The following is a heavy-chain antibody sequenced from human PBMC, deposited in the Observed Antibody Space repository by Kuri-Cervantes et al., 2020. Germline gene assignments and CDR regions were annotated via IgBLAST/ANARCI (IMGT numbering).Heavy chain of an antibody. J-gene: IGHJ4*02. CDR1: GGSFSGYY. V-gene: IGHV4-34*01. CDR2: INHSGST. Sequence: SETLSLTCAVYGGSFSGYYWSWIRQPPGKGLEWIGEINHSGSTNYNPSLKSRVTISVDTSKNQFSLKLSSVTAADTAVYYCASGEFEYDFGSGSYYLPNYFDYWGQGTLVTVSS. D-gene: IGHD3-10*01. CDR3: ASGEFEYDFGSGSYYLPNYFDY.